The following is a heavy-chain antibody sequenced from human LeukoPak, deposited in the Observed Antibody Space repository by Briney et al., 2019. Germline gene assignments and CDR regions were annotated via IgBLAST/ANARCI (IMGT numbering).Heavy chain of an antibody. Sequence: GGSLRLSCAASGFTFDDYAMHWVRQAPGKGLEWVSGISWNSGSIGYADSVKGRFTISRDNAKTSLYLQMSSLRAEDTALYYCAKDLGPGSMATSPGFDYWGQGTLVTVSS. CDR2: ISWNSGSI. V-gene: IGHV3-9*01. CDR3: AKDLGPGSMATSPGFDY. J-gene: IGHJ4*02. CDR1: GFTFDDYA. D-gene: IGHD5-24*01.